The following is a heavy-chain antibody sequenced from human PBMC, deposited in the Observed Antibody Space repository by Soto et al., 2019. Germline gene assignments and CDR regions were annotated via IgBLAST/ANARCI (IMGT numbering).Heavy chain of an antibody. CDR3: ARVSGAARSDYYYSYMAV. Sequence: SETLSLTCTVSGGSISSGGYYWSWIRQHPGKGLEWIGYIYYSGSTYYNPSLKSRVTISVDTSKNQFSLKLSSVTAADTAVYYCARVSGAARSDYYYSYMAVWGKGTTVPVS. CDR1: GGSISSGGYY. D-gene: IGHD6-6*01. CDR2: IYYSGST. V-gene: IGHV4-31*03. J-gene: IGHJ6*03.